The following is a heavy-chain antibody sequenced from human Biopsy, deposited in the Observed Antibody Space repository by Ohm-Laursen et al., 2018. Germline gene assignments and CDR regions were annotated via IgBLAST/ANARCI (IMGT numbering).Heavy chain of an antibody. CDR2: INPNSGGT. CDR3: ARGGLNYWYFDL. V-gene: IGHV1-2*02. CDR1: GYTFTDSC. D-gene: IGHD1-26*01. Sequence: ASVKVSCKASGYTFTDSCMHWVRQAPGQGLEWMGWINPNSGGTNYAQKFQGRVTMTRDTSMSTAYMELNRLRSDDTAVYYCARGGLNYWYFDLWGRGTLVTVSS. J-gene: IGHJ2*01.